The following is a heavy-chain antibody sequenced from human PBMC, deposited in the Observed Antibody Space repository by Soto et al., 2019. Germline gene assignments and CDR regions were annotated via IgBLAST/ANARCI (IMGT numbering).Heavy chain of an antibody. V-gene: IGHV4-31*03. Sequence: SETLSLTCTVSGGSISSGGYYWSWIRQHPGKGLEWIGYIYYSGSTYYNPSLKSRVTISVDTSKNQFSLKLSSVTGADTAVYYCAREYCSSTSCYIGWFDPWGQGTLVTVSS. J-gene: IGHJ5*02. CDR3: AREYCSSTSCYIGWFDP. D-gene: IGHD2-2*02. CDR2: IYYSGST. CDR1: GGSISSGGYY.